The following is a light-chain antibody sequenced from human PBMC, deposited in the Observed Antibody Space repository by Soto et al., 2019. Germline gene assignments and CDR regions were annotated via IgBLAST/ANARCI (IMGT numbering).Light chain of an antibody. CDR2: GNS. V-gene: IGLV1-40*01. J-gene: IGLJ1*01. Sequence: QSVLTQPPSVSGAPGQRVTISCTGSSSNIGAGYDVHWYQQLPGTDPKLLIYGNSNRPSGVPDRFSGSKSGTSASLAITGLQAGDEADYYCQSYDPSLSYVFGTGTKLPVL. CDR3: QSYDPSLSYV. CDR1: SSNIGAGYD.